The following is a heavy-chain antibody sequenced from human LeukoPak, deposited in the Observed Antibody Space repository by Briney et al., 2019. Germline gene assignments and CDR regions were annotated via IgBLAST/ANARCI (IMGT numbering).Heavy chain of an antibody. Sequence: PGGSLRLSCAASGFTFSSYAMSWVRQAPGKGLEWVSAISGSGGSTYYADSVKGRFTIARDNSKNTLYLQMNSLRAEDTAVYYCATQAPRYFDWPPHSYYYGMDVWGQGTTVTVSS. CDR1: GFTFSSYA. CDR3: ATQAPRYFDWPPHSYYYGMDV. V-gene: IGHV3-23*01. J-gene: IGHJ6*02. CDR2: ISGSGGST. D-gene: IGHD3-9*01.